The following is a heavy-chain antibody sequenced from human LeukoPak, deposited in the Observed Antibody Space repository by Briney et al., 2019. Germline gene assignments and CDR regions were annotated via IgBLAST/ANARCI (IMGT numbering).Heavy chain of an antibody. CDR2: IYNTGST. CDR3: ARAIYGASRNMDV. Sequence: SGTLCLTCTVSGGSLSRYYWSWVRQPAGGGLGWVGRIYNTGSTNYNPSLKSRVTMSIDTSKTQFSLKLISVTAADAAVYYCARAIYGASRNMDVWGKGTTVIVSS. CDR1: GGSLSRYY. J-gene: IGHJ6*03. V-gene: IGHV4-4*07. D-gene: IGHD2/OR15-2a*01.